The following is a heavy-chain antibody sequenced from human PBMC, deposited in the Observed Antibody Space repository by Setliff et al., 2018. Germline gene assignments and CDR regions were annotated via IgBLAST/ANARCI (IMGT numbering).Heavy chain of an antibody. CDR1: GYTFTAYD. D-gene: IGHD3-3*01. CDR2: MNPNSGRT. V-gene: IGHV1-8*02. J-gene: IGHJ6*03. Sequence: GASVKVSCKASGYTFTAYDIVWVRQATGQGLEWMGWMNPNSGRTGYPQKFQGRVTMTRNTSISTAYMELSSLRSEDTAVYFCARGALVLQFLEWLPRFYYMDVWGKGTMVTVSS. CDR3: ARGALVLQFLEWLPRFYYMDV.